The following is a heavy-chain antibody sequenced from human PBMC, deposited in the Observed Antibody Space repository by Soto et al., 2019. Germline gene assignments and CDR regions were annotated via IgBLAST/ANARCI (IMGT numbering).Heavy chain of an antibody. CDR2: MPYDGTTK. J-gene: IGHJ4*02. D-gene: IGHD3-10*01. CDR1: GFIFSNYV. Sequence: QVQLVESGGGVVHPGRSLRLACAASGFIFSNYVRYWVRQAPGKGLERVAFMPYDGTTKSYADSVKGRFTISRDNSQNTLYQQMNRLRPEDTGVYYCAREVLWSRYFDYWGQGTLVTVSS. CDR3: AREVLWSRYFDY. V-gene: IGHV3-30-3*01.